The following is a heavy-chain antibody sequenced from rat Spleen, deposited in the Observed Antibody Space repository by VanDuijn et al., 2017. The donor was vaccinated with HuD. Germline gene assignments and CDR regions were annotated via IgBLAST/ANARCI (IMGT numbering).Heavy chain of an antibody. CDR3: ARYSVRRSYYYVMDA. Sequence: EVQLQESGPGLVKPSQSLSLTCSVTGYSITSNYWGWIRKFPGNKMEWMGYISYSGSTSYNPSLKSRISITRDTSKNQFFLQLNSVTTKDTAIYFCARYSVRRSYYYVMDAWGQGASVTVSS. CDR1: GYSITSNY. D-gene: IGHD1-11*01. CDR2: ISYSGST. J-gene: IGHJ4*01. V-gene: IGHV3-1*01.